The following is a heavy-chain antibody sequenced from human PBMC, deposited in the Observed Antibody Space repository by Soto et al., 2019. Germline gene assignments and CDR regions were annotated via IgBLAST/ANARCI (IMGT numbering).Heavy chain of an antibody. D-gene: IGHD3-3*01. Sequence: PATHPVTCAVSVCSIVTYYWSWMRQSPEKGMEWLGDIYYSGSTNYNPSLRSRVTISVDTSKDQFSLELNSVTATDTAVYYSARGPPCTIFGLVRWSDPWGQGTLGTVS. CDR2: IYYSGST. CDR1: VCSIVTYY. V-gene: IGHV4-59*01. CDR3: ARGPPCTIFGLVRWSDP. J-gene: IGHJ5*02.